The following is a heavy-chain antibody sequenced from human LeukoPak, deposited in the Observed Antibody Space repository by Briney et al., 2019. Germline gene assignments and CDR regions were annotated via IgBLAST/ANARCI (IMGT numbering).Heavy chain of an antibody. V-gene: IGHV3-21*01. CDR2: ISSSSSYI. J-gene: IGHJ4*02. Sequence: GESLRLSCAASGFTFSSYSMNWVRQAPGKGLEWVSSISSSSSYIYYADSVKGRFTISRDNAKNSLYLQMNSLRAEDTAVYYCASVGSGWIRHDYWGQGTLVTVSS. CDR1: GFTFSSYS. D-gene: IGHD6-19*01. CDR3: ASVGSGWIRHDY.